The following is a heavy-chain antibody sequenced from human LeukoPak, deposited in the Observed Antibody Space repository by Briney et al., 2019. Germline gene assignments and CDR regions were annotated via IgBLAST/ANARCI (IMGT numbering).Heavy chain of an antibody. V-gene: IGHV3-21*01. CDR1: GFTFSSHT. D-gene: IGHD2-2*01. Sequence: GGSLRLSCAASGFTFSSHTMNWVRQAPGKGLEWVSSISSSGNYIYYADSVKGRFTISRDNAKNSLYLQMNSLRAEDTAVYYCAKAGDCSSTSCYSHTAYYYYYGMDVWGQGTTVTVSS. CDR2: ISSSGNYI. CDR3: AKAGDCSSTSCYSHTAYYYYYGMDV. J-gene: IGHJ6*02.